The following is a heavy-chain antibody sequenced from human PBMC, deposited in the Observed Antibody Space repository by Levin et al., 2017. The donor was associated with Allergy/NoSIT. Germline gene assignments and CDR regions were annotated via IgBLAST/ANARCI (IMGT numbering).Heavy chain of an antibody. Sequence: ASETLSLTCGVSGGSIINAIYSWNWIRQPPGKGLEWIGYIYHSGSTYYNPSLKSRVTISVDRSKNQFSLNLRSVTAADAAVYYCARGIGDYYYGMDVWGQGTTVTVSS. CDR3: ARGIGDYYYGMDV. CDR1: GGSIINAIYS. D-gene: IGHD1-26*01. J-gene: IGHJ6*02. CDR2: IYHSGST. V-gene: IGHV4-30-2*01.